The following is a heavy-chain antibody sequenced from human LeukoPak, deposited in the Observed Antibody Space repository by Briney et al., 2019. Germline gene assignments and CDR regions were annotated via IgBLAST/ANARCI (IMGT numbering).Heavy chain of an antibody. CDR3: ASRLDFWSGYYDY. J-gene: IGHJ4*02. CDR2: IYYSGST. V-gene: IGHV4-30-4*07. D-gene: IGHD3-3*01. Sequence: SETLSLTCAVSGGSISSGGYSWSWIRQPPGKGLEWIGYIYYSGSTYYNPSLKSRVTISVDTSKNQFPLKLSSVTAADTAVYYCASRLDFWSGYYDYWGQGTLVTVSS. CDR1: GGSISSGGYS.